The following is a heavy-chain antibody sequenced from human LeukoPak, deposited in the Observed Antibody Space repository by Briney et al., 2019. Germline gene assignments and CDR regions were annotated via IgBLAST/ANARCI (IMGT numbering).Heavy chain of an antibody. Sequence: PGRSLRLSCAASGFTFSSYAMHWVRQAPGKGLEWVAVISYDGSNKYYADSVKGRFTISRDNSKNTLYLQMNSLRAEDTAVYYCARDGQAVTDNYFDYWGQGTLVTVSS. D-gene: IGHD2-21*02. CDR2: ISYDGSNK. V-gene: IGHV3-30-3*01. CDR1: GFTFSSYA. J-gene: IGHJ4*02. CDR3: ARDGQAVTDNYFDY.